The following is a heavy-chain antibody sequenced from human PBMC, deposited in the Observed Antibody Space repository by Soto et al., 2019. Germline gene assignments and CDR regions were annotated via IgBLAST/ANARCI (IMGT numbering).Heavy chain of an antibody. Sequence: EVQLVESGGGLVQPGGSLKLSCAASGFTFSGSAMHWVRQASGKGLEWVGRIRSKANSYATAYAASVKGRFTISRDDSKNTAYLQMNSLKTEDTAVYYCTSDTARDYYGMDVWGQGTTVTVSS. J-gene: IGHJ6*02. CDR3: TSDTARDYYGMDV. V-gene: IGHV3-73*02. CDR1: GFTFSGSA. CDR2: IRSKANSYAT. D-gene: IGHD5-18*01.